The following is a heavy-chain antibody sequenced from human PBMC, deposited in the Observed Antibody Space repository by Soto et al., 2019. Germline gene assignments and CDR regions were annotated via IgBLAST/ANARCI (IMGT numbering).Heavy chain of an antibody. V-gene: IGHV3-74*01. J-gene: IGHJ5*02. CDR2: INSDGSTT. Sequence: GGSLRLSCAASGFTFSRYWMHWVRHAPGKRLVSVSRINSDGSTTNYADSVEGRFTISRDNVKNTLFLQMNSLRAEDTAVYYCATKTVIAPAGGSWGQGTLVTVSS. CDR3: ATKTVIAPAGGS. D-gene: IGHD6-13*01. CDR1: GFTFSRYW.